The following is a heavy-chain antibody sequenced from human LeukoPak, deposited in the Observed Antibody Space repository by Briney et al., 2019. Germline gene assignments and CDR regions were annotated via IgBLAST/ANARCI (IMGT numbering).Heavy chain of an antibody. CDR3: AKDNYYGDYEVTSIFGVD. D-gene: IGHD4-17*01. V-gene: IGHV3-30*02. CDR1: GFTFSSHG. J-gene: IGHJ4*02. Sequence: GGSLRLSCAASGFTFSSHGMHWVRQAPGKGLEWVAFIRYDGTNKYYADSMKGRFNISRDNFKNTLYLQMSSLRAEDTAVYYCAKDNYYGDYEVTSIFGVDWGQGTLVTVSS. CDR2: IRYDGTNK.